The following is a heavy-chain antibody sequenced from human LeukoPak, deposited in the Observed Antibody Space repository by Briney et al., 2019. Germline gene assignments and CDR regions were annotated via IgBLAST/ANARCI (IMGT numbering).Heavy chain of an antibody. D-gene: IGHD2-8*01. Sequence: AEFLKISCRGSGYTFSNYWIAWVRQIPAEGLEWMGLIYPRDSDTTYSPALHGELTSSADTSLNTAHLQWSALKASDTAPYYCARKCSKMRVQGDAFDIWGQGTLVTVSS. V-gene: IGHV5-51*01. CDR1: GYTFSNYW. J-gene: IGHJ3*02. CDR3: ARKCSKMRVQGDAFDI. CDR2: IYPRDSDT.